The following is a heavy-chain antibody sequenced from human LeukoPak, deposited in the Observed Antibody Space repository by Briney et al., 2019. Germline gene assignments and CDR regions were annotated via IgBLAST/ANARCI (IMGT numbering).Heavy chain of an antibody. J-gene: IGHJ3*02. CDR1: GFTFSSYE. Sequence: GGSLRLSCAASGFTFSSYEMNWVRQAPGKGLEWVSYISSSGVTIYYADSVKGRFTISRDNAKNSLYLQMNSLRAEDTAVYYCARDTLVYGDSPDAFDIWGQGTMVTVSS. D-gene: IGHD4-17*01. CDR3: ARDTLVYGDSPDAFDI. V-gene: IGHV3-48*03. CDR2: ISSSGVTI.